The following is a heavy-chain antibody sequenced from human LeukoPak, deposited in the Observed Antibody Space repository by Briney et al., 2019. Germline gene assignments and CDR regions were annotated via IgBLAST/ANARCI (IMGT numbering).Heavy chain of an antibody. J-gene: IGHJ6*04. CDR3: AELGITMIGGV. Sequence: GRSLRLSCAASGFTLSSYGMHWVRQAPGKGLEWVAGISWNSGSIGYADSVKGRFTISRDNAKNSLYLQMNSLRAEDTAVYYCAELGITMIGGVWGKGTTVTISS. D-gene: IGHD3-10*02. CDR2: ISWNSGSI. CDR1: GFTLSSYG. V-gene: IGHV3-9*01.